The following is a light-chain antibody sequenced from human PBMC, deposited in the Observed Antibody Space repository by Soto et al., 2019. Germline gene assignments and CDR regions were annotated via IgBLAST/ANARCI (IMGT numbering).Light chain of an antibody. V-gene: IGKV3-20*01. CDR3: QQYGTSPKT. J-gene: IGKJ1*01. Sequence: EIVLTQPPGTLSLPPGERASLSCRASQSVGIYLAWYQQKPGQAPRLLIYGAFTRATGIPDRFSGSGSGTDFNFTISRLEPEDFAVYYCQQYGTSPKTFGQGTKVDVK. CDR2: GAF. CDR1: QSVGIY.